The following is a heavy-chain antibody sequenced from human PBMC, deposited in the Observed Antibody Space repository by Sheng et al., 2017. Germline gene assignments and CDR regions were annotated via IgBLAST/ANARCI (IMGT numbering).Heavy chain of an antibody. Sequence: QVQLVQSGAEVKKPGSSVKVSCKASGGTFSSYAISWVRQAPGQGLEWMGGIIPIFGTANYAQKFQGRVTITTDESTSTAYMELSSLRSEDTAVYYCARTVTTSGFGAYYYYYYYMDVWGKGTTVTVSS. CDR1: GGTFSSYA. J-gene: IGHJ6*03. CDR3: ARTVTTSGFGAYYYYYYYMDV. CDR2: IIPIFGTA. V-gene: IGHV1-69*05. D-gene: IGHD4-4*01.